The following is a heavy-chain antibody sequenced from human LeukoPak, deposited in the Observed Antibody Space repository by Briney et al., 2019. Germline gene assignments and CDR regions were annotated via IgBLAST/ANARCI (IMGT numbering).Heavy chain of an antibody. Sequence: PSEALSLTCTVSLDSTTSNFWSWVRQPPGKGLEWIGEIHRSGSPNYNPSLQSRVTISIDRSRNQIALELSSVTAADTAVYYCAREILGGFNPGAYWGQGTLVTVSS. CDR1: LDSTTSNF. CDR3: AREILGGFNPGAY. CDR2: IHRSGSP. V-gene: IGHV4-4*02. J-gene: IGHJ4*02. D-gene: IGHD1-14*01.